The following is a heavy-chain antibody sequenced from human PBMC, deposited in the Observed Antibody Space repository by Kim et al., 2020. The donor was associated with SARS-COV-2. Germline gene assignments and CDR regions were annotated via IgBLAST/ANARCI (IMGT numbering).Heavy chain of an antibody. J-gene: IGHJ6*03. CDR2: MNYSGDT. CDR1: VGSFNNHK. D-gene: IGHD6-19*01. V-gene: IGHV4-34*01. CDR3: ARGARHLGQSSGWFGPQYYCYYMDV. Sequence: SETLSLTCAVYVGSFNNHKWNWIRQPPGKGLEWIGEMNYSGDTSYNSSLQGRITLSIDTSKNQFSLKLTSVTAADTAVYYCARGARHLGQSSGWFGPQYYCYYMDVWGKGTTVTVSS.